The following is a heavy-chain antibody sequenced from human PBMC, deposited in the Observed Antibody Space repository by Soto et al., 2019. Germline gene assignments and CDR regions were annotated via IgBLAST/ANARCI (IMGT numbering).Heavy chain of an antibody. CDR1: GFTFSSYA. CDR3: AKDRHYYGSGSYLGYFDY. CDR2: ISGSGGST. Sequence: PGGSLRLSCAASGFTFSSYAMSWVRQAPGKGLEWVSAISGSGGSTYYADSVKGRFTISRDNSKNTLYLQMNSLRAEDTAVYYCAKDRHYYGSGSYLGYFDYWGRGTLVTVSS. D-gene: IGHD3-10*01. J-gene: IGHJ4*02. V-gene: IGHV3-23*01.